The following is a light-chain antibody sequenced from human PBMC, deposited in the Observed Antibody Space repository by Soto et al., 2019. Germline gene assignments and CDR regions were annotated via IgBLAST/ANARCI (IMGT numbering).Light chain of an antibody. CDR2: DTS. Sequence: EIVLTQSPASLSLSPGERAALSCRASQTLTSNLAWYQQKPGQPPRLLIHDTSNRAIGIPARFSGSGSGTDFTLTISSLEPEDFAVYYCHQRINGITFGQGTRLEIK. V-gene: IGKV3-11*01. CDR3: HQRINGIT. J-gene: IGKJ5*01. CDR1: QTLTSN.